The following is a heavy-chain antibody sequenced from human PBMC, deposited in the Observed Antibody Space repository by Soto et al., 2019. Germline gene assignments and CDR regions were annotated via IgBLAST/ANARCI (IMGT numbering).Heavy chain of an antibody. J-gene: IGHJ4*02. CDR1: GYTFTTFA. CDR3: ARARGIVVVTARFDY. V-gene: IGHV1-3*01. D-gene: IGHD2-21*02. CDR2: INAGNGNT. Sequence: ASVKVSCKASGYTFTTFAIHWVRQAPGQRLEWMGWINAGNGNTKYSQSLQGRVTFTRDTSANTAYMEVSSLRSEDTAVYYCARARGIVVVTARFDYWGQGTLVTVSS.